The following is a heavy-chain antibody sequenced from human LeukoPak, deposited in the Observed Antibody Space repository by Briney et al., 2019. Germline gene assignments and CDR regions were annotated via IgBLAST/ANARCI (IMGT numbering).Heavy chain of an antibody. CDR3: ARYPVTGDYYYYYYGMDV. Sequence: SETLSLTCTVSGGSISSGHYYWSWIRQPPGKGLEWIGYIYNSGSTYYNPSLKSRVTISVDTSKNQFSLKLSSVTAADTAVYYCARYPVTGDYYYYYYGMDVWGQGTTVTVSS. V-gene: IGHV4-30-4*01. CDR2: IYNSGST. J-gene: IGHJ6*02. D-gene: IGHD7-27*01. CDR1: GGSISSGHYY.